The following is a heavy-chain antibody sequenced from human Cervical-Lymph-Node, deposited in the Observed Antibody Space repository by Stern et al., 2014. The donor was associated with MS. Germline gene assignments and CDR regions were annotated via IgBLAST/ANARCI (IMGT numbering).Heavy chain of an antibody. CDR2: FHFRGNS. V-gene: IGHV4-4*07. D-gene: IGHD2-8*01. Sequence: VQLVESGPGLVKPSETLSLTCTVSGGFIKSYYWSWVRQSAGKGLEWIGRFHFRGNSNYNPSLKSRVTMSVDTSKSQFSLKLTFVTAADSAVYYCARDGGFCTNRVCPKYYHSGMDVWGQGTTVTVSS. CDR1: GGFIKSYY. CDR3: ARDGGFCTNRVCPKYYHSGMDV. J-gene: IGHJ6*02.